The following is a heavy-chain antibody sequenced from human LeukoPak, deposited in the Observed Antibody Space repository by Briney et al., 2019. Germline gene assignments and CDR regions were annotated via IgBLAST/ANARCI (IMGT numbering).Heavy chain of an antibody. CDR1: GFSLSTNGVG. J-gene: IGHJ4*02. CDR3: AHRREYSSTWYWANFDY. Sequence: SGPTLVNPTQTLTLTCTFSGFSLSTNGVGVGWVRQPPGKALECFAPIDWDDDKRYRPSLKSRLTINKDTSKNQVVLTIANMDPVDTATYYCAHRREYSSTWYWANFDYWGQGTLVTVSS. D-gene: IGHD6-13*01. CDR2: IDWDDDK. V-gene: IGHV2-5*02.